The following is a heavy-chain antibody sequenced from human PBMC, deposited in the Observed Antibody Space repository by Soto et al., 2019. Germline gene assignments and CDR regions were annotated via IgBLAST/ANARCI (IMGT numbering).Heavy chain of an antibody. CDR2: INAGNGNT. D-gene: IGHD5-18*01. CDR3: ARDHKGWLQRPSDY. V-gene: IGHV1-3*01. CDR1: GYTFTSYA. J-gene: IGHJ4*02. Sequence: QVQLVQSGAEVKKPGASVKVSCKASGYTFTSYAMHWVRQAPGQRLEWMGWINAGNGNTKYSQKFQGRVTITGDTSASTAYMELSSLRSEDTAVYYCARDHKGWLQRPSDYWGQGTLVTVSS.